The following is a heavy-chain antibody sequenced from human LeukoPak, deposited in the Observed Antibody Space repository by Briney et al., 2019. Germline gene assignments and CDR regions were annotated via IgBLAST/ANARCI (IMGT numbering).Heavy chain of an antibody. D-gene: IGHD2-2*02. J-gene: IGHJ4*02. CDR1: GGSVSSSSYY. CDR3: ARGLPATAILYPDPYYFDY. CDR2: IYYSGST. V-gene: IGHV4-39*07. Sequence: SETLSLTCTVSGGSVSSSSYYWGWTRQPPGKGLEWIGSIYYSGSTYYNPSLKSRVTISVDRSKNQFSLKLSSVTAADTAVYYRARGLPATAILYPDPYYFDYWGQGTLVTVSS.